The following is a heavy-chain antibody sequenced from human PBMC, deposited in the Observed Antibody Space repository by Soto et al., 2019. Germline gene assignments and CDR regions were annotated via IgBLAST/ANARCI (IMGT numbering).Heavy chain of an antibody. CDR3: SANDHDDHTTFDQ. Sequence: EVQLVESGGGLVQPGGSLKLSCAVSGLTFSGSAMHWVRQAAGKGLEWVGHIRKKANNYATAYAASVKGRFTISRDDSKNTAYLQMNSLKTEDTAVYYCSANDHDDHTTFDQWGRGTLVTVSS. V-gene: IGHV3-73*01. CDR1: GLTFSGSA. CDR2: IRKKANNYAT. D-gene: IGHD3-16*01. J-gene: IGHJ4*02.